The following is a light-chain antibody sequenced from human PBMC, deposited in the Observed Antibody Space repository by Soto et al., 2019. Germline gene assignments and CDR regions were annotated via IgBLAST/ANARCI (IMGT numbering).Light chain of an antibody. Sequence: QSVLTQPTSVSATPGQTVTISCSGSNSNIGNNYVSWYQQLPGTAPKLLIYDNNKRPSEIPDRFSGSKSGPSATLGITGLQTGDEADYYCGTWDSSLSAGVFGTGTKVTVL. V-gene: IGLV1-51*01. CDR3: GTWDSSLSAGV. J-gene: IGLJ1*01. CDR2: DNN. CDR1: NSNIGNNY.